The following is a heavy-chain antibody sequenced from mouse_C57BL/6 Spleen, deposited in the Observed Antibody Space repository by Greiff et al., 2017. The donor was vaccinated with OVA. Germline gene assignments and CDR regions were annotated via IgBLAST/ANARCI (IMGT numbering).Heavy chain of an antibody. J-gene: IGHJ4*01. V-gene: IGHV1-50*01. CDR3: ARKAYYEAMDY. Sequence: QVQLQQSGAELVKPGASVKLSCKASGYTFTSYWMQWVKQRPGQGLEWIGEIDPSDSYTNYNQKFKGKATLTVDTSSSTAYMQLSSLTSEDSAVYYCARKAYYEAMDYWGQGTSVTVSS. CDR1: GYTFTSYW. D-gene: IGHD1-1*01. CDR2: IDPSDSYT.